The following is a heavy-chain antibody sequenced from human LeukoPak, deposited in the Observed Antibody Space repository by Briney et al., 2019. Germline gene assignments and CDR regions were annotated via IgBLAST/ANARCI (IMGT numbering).Heavy chain of an antibody. CDR3: ARNPTGPYSSSSRDY. D-gene: IGHD6-6*01. Sequence: SETLSLTCAVSGYTISSGYYWGWLRQPPGKGLEWVGSIYHSGSTYYNPSLKSRVTISVDTSKTQFSLKLSSVTAADTAVYYCARNPTGPYSSSSRDYWGQGTLVTVSS. V-gene: IGHV4-38-2*01. CDR1: GYTISSGYY. J-gene: IGHJ4*02. CDR2: IYHSGST.